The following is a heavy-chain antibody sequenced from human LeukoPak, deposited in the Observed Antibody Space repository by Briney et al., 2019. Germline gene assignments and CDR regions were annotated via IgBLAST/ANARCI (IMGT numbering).Heavy chain of an antibody. CDR2: IYSGGST. J-gene: IGHJ4*02. V-gene: IGHV3-66*01. CDR1: GFTVSSNY. Sequence: GGSLRLSCAASGFTVSSNYMSWVRQAPGKGLEWVSVIYSGGSTYYADSVKGRFTISRDNSKNTLYLQMNSLRAGDTAVYYCARGMGNYYDSSGYYGFDYWGQGTLVTVSS. CDR3: ARGMGNYYDSSGYYGFDY. D-gene: IGHD3-22*01.